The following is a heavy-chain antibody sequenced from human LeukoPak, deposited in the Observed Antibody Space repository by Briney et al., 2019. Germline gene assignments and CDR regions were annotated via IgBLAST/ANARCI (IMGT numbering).Heavy chain of an antibody. Sequence: ASVKVSCKASGGTFSSYTISWVRQAPGQELEWMGRIIPILGIANYAQKFQGRVTITADKSTSTAYMELSSLRSEDTAVFYCARGHQPPYYGMDVWGQGTTVTVSS. V-gene: IGHV1-69*02. CDR3: ARGHQPPYYGMDV. J-gene: IGHJ6*02. CDR1: GGTFSSYT. CDR2: IIPILGIA.